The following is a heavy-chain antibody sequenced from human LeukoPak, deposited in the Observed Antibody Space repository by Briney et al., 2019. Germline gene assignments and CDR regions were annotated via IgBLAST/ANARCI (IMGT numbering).Heavy chain of an antibody. D-gene: IGHD1-26*01. V-gene: IGHV3-66*01. Sequence: GGSLRLSCAVSGLTVSGNFMSWVRQAPGKGPEWVSVIYTSGITYYADSVRGRFTISRDNSKNTLYLQMDSLTAEDTAVYYCAKEDAGGTYSFDYWGQGTWSPSPQ. CDR1: GLTVSGNF. CDR2: IYTSGIT. J-gene: IGHJ4*02. CDR3: AKEDAGGTYSFDY.